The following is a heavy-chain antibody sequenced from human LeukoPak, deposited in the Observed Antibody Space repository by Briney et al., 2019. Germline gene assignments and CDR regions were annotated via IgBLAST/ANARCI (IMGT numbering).Heavy chain of an antibody. D-gene: IGHD5-18*01. J-gene: IGHJ4*02. CDR1: GGSNSSYY. Sequence: SETLSLTCTVSGGSNSSYYWSWIRQPPGKGLEWIVYIYYSGSTNYNPSLRSRVTISVDTSKNQFSLKLSSVTAADTAVYYCARVEWDTAMAYFDYWGQGTLVTVSS. CDR3: ARVEWDTAMAYFDY. CDR2: IYYSGST. V-gene: IGHV4-59*01.